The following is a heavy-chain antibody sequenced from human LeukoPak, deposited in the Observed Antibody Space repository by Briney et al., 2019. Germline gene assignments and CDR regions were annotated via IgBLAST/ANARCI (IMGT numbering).Heavy chain of an antibody. CDR2: ISHSGST. J-gene: IGHJ4*02. D-gene: IGHD3-22*01. CDR1: GGSFSDYF. CDR3: VTYYYGSSAPKRNY. V-gene: IGHV4-34*01. Sequence: PSETLSLTCAVYGGSFSDYFWSWIRQPPGKGLEWIGEISHSGSTTYNPSLRSRVTISGDTSKKQFSLKLSSVTAADTAVYYCVTYYYGSSAPKRNYWGQGILVTVSS.